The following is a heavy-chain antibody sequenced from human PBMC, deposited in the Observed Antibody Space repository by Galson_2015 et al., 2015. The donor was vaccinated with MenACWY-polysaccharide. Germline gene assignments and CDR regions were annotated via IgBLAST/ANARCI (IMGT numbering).Heavy chain of an antibody. Sequence: SLRLSCAASGFTFDDYAMHWVRQAPGKGLEWVSGISWNGGSIGYADSVKGRFTISRDDAKNSLYLQMNSLKAEDTALYYCAKGYSSSWFPSPDYWGQGTLVTVSS. V-gene: IGHV3-9*01. D-gene: IGHD6-13*01. CDR1: GFTFDDYA. J-gene: IGHJ4*02. CDR3: AKGYSSSWFPSPDY. CDR2: ISWNGGSI.